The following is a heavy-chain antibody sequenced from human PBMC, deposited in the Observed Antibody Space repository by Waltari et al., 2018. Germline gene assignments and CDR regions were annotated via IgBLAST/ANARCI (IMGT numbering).Heavy chain of an antibody. D-gene: IGHD3-22*01. CDR1: GGSISSYY. J-gene: IGHJ4*02. CDR2: IYTRGRT. Sequence: QVQLQESGPGLVKPSETLSLTCTVSGGSISSYYWSWIRQPAGKGLAWIGRIYTRGRTNYNPALKSRVTMSVDTSKNQFSLKLSSVTAADTAVYYCARESYYDSSGYYFPYYFDYWGQGTLVTVSS. CDR3: ARESYYDSSGYYFPYYFDY. V-gene: IGHV4-4*07.